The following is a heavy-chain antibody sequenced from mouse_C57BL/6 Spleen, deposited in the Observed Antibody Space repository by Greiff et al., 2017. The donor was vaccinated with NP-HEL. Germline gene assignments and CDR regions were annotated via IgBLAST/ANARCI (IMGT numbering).Heavy chain of an antibody. D-gene: IGHD1-2*01. J-gene: IGHJ1*03. CDR1: GYTFTNYW. CDR2: IYPGGGYT. V-gene: IGHV1-63*01. Sequence: VQLVESGAELVRPGTSVKMSCKASGYTFTNYWIGWAKQRPGHGLEWIGDIYPGGGYTNYNEKFKGKATLTADKSSSTAYMQFSSLTSEDSAIYYCARKRGTAWYFDVWGTGTTVTVSS. CDR3: ARKRGTAWYFDV.